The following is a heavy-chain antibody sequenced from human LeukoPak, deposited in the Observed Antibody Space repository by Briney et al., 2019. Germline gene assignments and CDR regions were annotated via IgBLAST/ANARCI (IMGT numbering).Heavy chain of an antibody. D-gene: IGHD2-2*01. J-gene: IGHJ4*02. V-gene: IGHV1-18*01. CDR1: GYTFTSYG. CDR3: ARGARYQLLSGGDY. Sequence: GASVTVSCKGSGYTFTSYGISLVRQAPGQGLEWMGWISAYNGNTNYAQKLQGRVTMTTDTSTSTAYMELRSLRSDDTAVYYCARGARYQLLSGGDYWGQGTLVTVSS. CDR2: ISAYNGNT.